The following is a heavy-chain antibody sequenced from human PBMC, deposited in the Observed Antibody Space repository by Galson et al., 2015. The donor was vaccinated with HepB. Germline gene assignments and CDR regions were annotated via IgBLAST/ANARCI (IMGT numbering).Heavy chain of an antibody. CDR2: IIPILGVA. CDR3: ARAAYYGAGSTQDYGMDV. D-gene: IGHD3-10*01. V-gene: IGHV1-69*04. J-gene: IGHJ6*02. CDR1: GGTFSSFS. Sequence: SVKVSCKASGGTFSSFSFSWVRQAPGQGLEWMGRIIPILGVANYAQKFQGRVTITADKSTSTAYMELSSLRSDDTAVYYCARAAYYGAGSTQDYGMDVWGQGTTVTVSS.